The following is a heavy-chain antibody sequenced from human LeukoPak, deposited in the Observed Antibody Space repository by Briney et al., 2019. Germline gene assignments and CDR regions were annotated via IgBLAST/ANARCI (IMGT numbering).Heavy chain of an antibody. D-gene: IGHD3-10*02. CDR2: ISTSGSTR. J-gene: IGHJ5*02. Sequence: PGGSLRLSCAASGFTSSSYEMNWVRQAPGRGGEWVSYISTSGSTRYYADSVKGRFTISRNNAKNSLYLQMNSLRAEDTSVYYCVREDVDWFVTWGQGTLVTVSS. V-gene: IGHV3-48*03. CDR3: VREDVDWFVT. CDR1: GFTSSSYE.